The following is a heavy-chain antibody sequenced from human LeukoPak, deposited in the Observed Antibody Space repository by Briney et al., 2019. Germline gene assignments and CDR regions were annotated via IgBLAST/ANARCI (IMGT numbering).Heavy chain of an antibody. J-gene: IGHJ4*02. D-gene: IGHD3-3*01. CDR2: ISSSSSTI. Sequence: SGGSLRLSCAASGFTFSSYSMNWVRQAPGKGLEWVSYISSSSSTIYYADSVKGRFTISRDNAKNSLYLQMNSLRAEDTAVYYCARDSITIFGVVIGWGQGTLVTVSS. CDR1: GFTFSSYS. CDR3: ARDSITIFGVVIG. V-gene: IGHV3-48*01.